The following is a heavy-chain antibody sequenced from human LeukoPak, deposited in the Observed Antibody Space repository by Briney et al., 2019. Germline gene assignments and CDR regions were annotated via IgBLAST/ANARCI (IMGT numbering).Heavy chain of an antibody. CDR2: INHSGST. CDR1: GGSFSGYY. D-gene: IGHD5-24*01. V-gene: IGHV4-34*01. CDR3: AGTPRRDGYNLFDY. Sequence: KPSETLSLTCAVYGGSFSGYYWSWIRQPPRKGLEWIGEINHSGSTNYNPSLKSRVTISVDTSKNQFSLKLSSVTAADTAVYYCAGTPRRDGYNLFDYWGQGTLVTVSS. J-gene: IGHJ4*02.